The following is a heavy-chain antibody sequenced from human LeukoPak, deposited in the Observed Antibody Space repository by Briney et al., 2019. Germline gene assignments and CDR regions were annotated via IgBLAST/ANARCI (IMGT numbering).Heavy chain of an antibody. CDR1: GGSISSSSYY. D-gene: IGHD3-10*01. CDR3: ARRPGYYYYYMDV. CDR2: IYYSGST. Sequence: SETLSFTCTVSGGSISSSSYYWGWIRQTPGKGPEWIGSIYYSGSTYYDPSLKSRVTISVDTSKNQFSLKLSSVTAADTAVYYCARRPGYYYYYMDVWGKGTTVTISS. J-gene: IGHJ6*03. V-gene: IGHV4-39*01.